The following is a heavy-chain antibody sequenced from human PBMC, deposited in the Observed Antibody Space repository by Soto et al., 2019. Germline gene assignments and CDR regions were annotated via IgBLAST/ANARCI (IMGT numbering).Heavy chain of an antibody. CDR1: GGTFSSYT. CDR2: IIPILGIA. J-gene: IGHJ4*02. CDR3: AREYCDSSSCYDPDY. D-gene: IGHD2-2*01. V-gene: IGHV1-69*02. Sequence: SVKVSCKASGGTFSSYTISWVRQAPGQGLEWMGRIIPILGIANYAQKFQGRVTTTADKSTSTAYMELSSLRSEDTAVYYCAREYCDSSSCYDPDYWGQGTLVTVSS.